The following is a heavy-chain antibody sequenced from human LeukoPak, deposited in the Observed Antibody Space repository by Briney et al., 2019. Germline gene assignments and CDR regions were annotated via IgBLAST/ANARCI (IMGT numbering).Heavy chain of an antibody. Sequence: GASVKVSCKAPGYTLTSYVISWVRQAPGQGLEWMGWISAYNGNTNYAQKLQGRVTMTTDTSTSTAYMELRSLRSDDTAVYYCAYRLGYCSGGSCNDYWGQGTLVTVSS. CDR1: GYTLTSYV. D-gene: IGHD2-15*01. CDR3: AYRLGYCSGGSCNDY. J-gene: IGHJ4*02. CDR2: ISAYNGNT. V-gene: IGHV1-18*01.